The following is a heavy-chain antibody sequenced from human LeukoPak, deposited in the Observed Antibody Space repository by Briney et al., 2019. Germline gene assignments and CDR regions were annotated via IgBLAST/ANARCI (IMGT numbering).Heavy chain of an antibody. D-gene: IGHD4-17*01. CDR3: ARDGDYYFDY. V-gene: IGHV4-59*12. CDR1: GGSINSYY. Sequence: SETLSLTCTVSGGSINSYYWSWIRQPPGKGLEWIGFIYYSGRTNYNPSLESRVTISVDTSKNQFSLKLSSVTAADAAVYYCARDGDYYFDYWGQGILVTVSS. J-gene: IGHJ4*02. CDR2: IYYSGRT.